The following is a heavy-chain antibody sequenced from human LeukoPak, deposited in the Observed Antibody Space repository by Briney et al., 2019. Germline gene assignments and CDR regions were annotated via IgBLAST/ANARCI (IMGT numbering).Heavy chain of an antibody. CDR1: GFTVSSNY. CDR2: IYSGGST. D-gene: IGHD1-14*01. J-gene: IGHJ4*02. CDR3: ARGYGNRRPDY. V-gene: IGHV3-53*01. Sequence: PGGSLRLSCAASGFTVSSNYMSWVRQAPGKGLEWVSVIYSGGSTYYADSVKGRFTISRDNSRNTLYLQMNSLRAEDTAVYYCARGYGNRRPDYWGQGTLVTVSS.